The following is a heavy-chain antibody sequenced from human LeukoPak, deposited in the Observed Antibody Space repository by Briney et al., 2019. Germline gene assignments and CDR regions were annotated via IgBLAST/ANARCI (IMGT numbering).Heavy chain of an antibody. CDR2: IYNSGST. Sequence: PSETLSLTCTVSGGSISSSSYYWGWIRQPPGKGLEWIAYIYNSGSTNYNPSLKSRVTISVDTSKNQLSLKLSSVTAADTAVYYCARTKVYSGRYYFDYWGQGTLVTVSS. D-gene: IGHD1-26*01. J-gene: IGHJ4*02. V-gene: IGHV4-39*07. CDR1: GGSISSSSYY. CDR3: ARTKVYSGRYYFDY.